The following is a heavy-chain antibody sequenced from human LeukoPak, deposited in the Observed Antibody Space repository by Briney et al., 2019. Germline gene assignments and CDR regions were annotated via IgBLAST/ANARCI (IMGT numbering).Heavy chain of an antibody. D-gene: IGHD3-22*01. CDR1: GYTFTSYA. Sequence: ASVKVSCKASGYTFTSYAMHWVRQAPGQRLEWMGWVNAGNGNTKYSQKFQGRVTITRDTSASTAYMELSSLRSEDTAVYYCASGTTYDSSGFHAFDIWGQGTMVTVSS. CDR3: ASGTTYDSSGFHAFDI. CDR2: VNAGNGNT. J-gene: IGHJ3*02. V-gene: IGHV1-3*01.